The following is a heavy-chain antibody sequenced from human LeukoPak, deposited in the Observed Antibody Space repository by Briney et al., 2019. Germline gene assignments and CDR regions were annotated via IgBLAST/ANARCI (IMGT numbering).Heavy chain of an antibody. D-gene: IGHD3-3*01. Sequence: ASVKVSCTASGGTFSSYAISWVRQAPGQGLEWMGRIIPIFGIANYAQKFQGRVTITADKSTSTAYMELSSLRSEDTAVYYCARDLRGLYDFWSGSTNWFDPWGQGTLVTVSS. J-gene: IGHJ5*02. CDR3: ARDLRGLYDFWSGSTNWFDP. CDR1: GGTFSSYA. V-gene: IGHV1-69*04. CDR2: IIPIFGIA.